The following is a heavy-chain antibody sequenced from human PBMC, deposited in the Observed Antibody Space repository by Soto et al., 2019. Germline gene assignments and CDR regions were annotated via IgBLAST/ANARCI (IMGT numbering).Heavy chain of an antibody. J-gene: IGHJ5*02. Sequence: ASVKVSCKASGYTFTSYGSSWVRQAPGQGLEWMGWISAYNGNTNYAQKLQGRVTMTTDTSTSTAYMELRSLRSDDTAVYYCARERSIVGATDWFDPWGQGTLVTVSS. CDR3: ARERSIVGATDWFDP. CDR2: ISAYNGNT. D-gene: IGHD1-26*01. V-gene: IGHV1-18*01. CDR1: GYTFTSYG.